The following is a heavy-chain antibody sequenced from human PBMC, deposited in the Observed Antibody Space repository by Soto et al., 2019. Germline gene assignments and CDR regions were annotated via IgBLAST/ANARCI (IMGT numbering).Heavy chain of an antibody. J-gene: IGHJ5*02. Sequence: QVQLVQSGAEVKKPGSSVKVSCKASGGTFSSYAISWVRQAPGQGLEWLGGIIPMFGAADYAQKFQGRVTITEDESTSTVYMELSSLRSEDTAGYYCARDHFHIVADTPNWFDAWCQGTLVTVSS. CDR1: GGTFSSYA. V-gene: IGHV1-69*01. CDR2: IIPMFGAA. D-gene: IGHD2-15*01. CDR3: ARDHFHIVADTPNWFDA.